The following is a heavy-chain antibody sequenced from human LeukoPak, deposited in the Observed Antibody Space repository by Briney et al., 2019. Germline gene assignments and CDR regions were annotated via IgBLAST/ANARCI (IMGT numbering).Heavy chain of an antibody. V-gene: IGHV3-30*18. J-gene: IGHJ4*02. CDR3: AKGSITMIVVAPLDY. CDR2: ISYDGSNK. D-gene: IGHD3-22*01. CDR1: GFTFSSNG. Sequence: PGGSLRLSCAASGFTFSSNGMHWVRQAPGKGLEWVAVISYDGSNKYYADSVKGRFTISRDNSKNTLYLQMNSLRAEDTAVYYCAKGSITMIVVAPLDYWGQGTLVTVSS.